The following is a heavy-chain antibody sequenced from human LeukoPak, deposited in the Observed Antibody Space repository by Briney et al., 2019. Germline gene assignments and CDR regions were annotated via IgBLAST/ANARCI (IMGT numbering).Heavy chain of an antibody. CDR3: ASAYYYGSGSYGHDY. CDR1: GGTFSSYA. CDR2: IIPILDIA. V-gene: IGHV1-69*04. Sequence: GASVKVSCKASGGTFSSYAISWVRQAPGQGLEWMGRIIPILDIANYAQKFQGRVTITADKSTSTAYMELSSLRSEDTAAYYCASAYYYGSGSYGHDYWGQGTLVTVSS. J-gene: IGHJ4*02. D-gene: IGHD3-10*01.